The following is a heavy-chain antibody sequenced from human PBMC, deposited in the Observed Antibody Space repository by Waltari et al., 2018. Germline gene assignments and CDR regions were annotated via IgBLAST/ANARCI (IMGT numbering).Heavy chain of an antibody. J-gene: IGHJ6*02. CDR1: GFTFDDYA. CDR3: AKDGTTLKNYYGLDV. CDR2: ISRNSDRI. V-gene: IGHV3-9*01. Sequence: EVQLVESGGGLVQPGRSLRLSCAASGFTFDDYALHWVRQAPGKGLGWVSGISRNSDRIGYADSVKGRFTISRDNAKNSLYLQMNSLRAEDTALYFCAKDGTTLKNYYGLDVWGQGTTVTVSS. D-gene: IGHD4-4*01.